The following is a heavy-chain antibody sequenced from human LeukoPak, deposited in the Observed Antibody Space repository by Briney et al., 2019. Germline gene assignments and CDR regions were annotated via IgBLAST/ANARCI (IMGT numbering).Heavy chain of an antibody. Sequence: PGGSLRLSCAASGFTFDSYAMNWVRRAPGKGLEWVSSISTRSDYIYYAESVKGRFTISRDNAKNSLYLQMNSLRAEDTAVYYCARYVYGVVTSFDYWGQGTLVTVSS. J-gene: IGHJ4*02. V-gene: IGHV3-21*01. CDR3: ARYVYGVVTSFDY. CDR1: GFTFDSYA. CDR2: ISTRSDYI. D-gene: IGHD3-3*01.